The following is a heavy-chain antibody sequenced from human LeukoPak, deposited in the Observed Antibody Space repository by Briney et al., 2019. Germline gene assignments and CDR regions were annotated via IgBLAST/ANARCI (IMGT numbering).Heavy chain of an antibody. CDR2: IKQDGSEK. CDR1: GFTFSSYW. Sequence: GGSLRLSCAASGFTFSSYWMSWVRQAPGKGLEWVANIKQDGSEKYYVDSVKGRFTISRDNAKNSLYLQMNSLRAEDTAAYYCARDKGVTTDLIDAFDIWGQGTMVTVSS. J-gene: IGHJ3*02. CDR3: ARDKGVTTDLIDAFDI. V-gene: IGHV3-7*01. D-gene: IGHD4-17*01.